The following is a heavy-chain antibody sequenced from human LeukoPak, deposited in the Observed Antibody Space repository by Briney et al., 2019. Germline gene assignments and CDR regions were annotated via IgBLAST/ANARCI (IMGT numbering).Heavy chain of an antibody. Sequence: GGSLGLSCAASGFTFSTYLLHWVGQAPGKGLVWVSRINTDGSITTYADSVKGRFTISRDNAKNTLYLQMNSLRDEDTAVYYCASLGTLVPWGQGTLVTVSS. CDR1: GFTFSTYL. J-gene: IGHJ5*02. D-gene: IGHD3-9*01. CDR2: INTDGSIT. CDR3: ASLGTLVP. V-gene: IGHV3-74*01.